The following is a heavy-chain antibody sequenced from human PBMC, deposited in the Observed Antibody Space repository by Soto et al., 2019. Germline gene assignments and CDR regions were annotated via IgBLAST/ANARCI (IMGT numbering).Heavy chain of an antibody. J-gene: IGHJ4*02. CDR1: RYTVSRHA. Sequence: SVKVSAEAFRYTVSRHACSCLRQSPRQGLEWMGWISGNNGKTNYAQKFQGRVTMTRDTSTSTVYMEVGSLRSDDTAVYYCASWAGPVHDFGGSLDYWGQGIPVTVSS. D-gene: IGHD4-17*01. CDR3: ASWAGPVHDFGGSLDY. V-gene: IGHV1-18*04. CDR2: ISGNNGKT.